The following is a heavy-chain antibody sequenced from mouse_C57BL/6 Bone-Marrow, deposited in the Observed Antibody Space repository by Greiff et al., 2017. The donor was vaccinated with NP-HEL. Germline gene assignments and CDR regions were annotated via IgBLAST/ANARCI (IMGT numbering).Heavy chain of an antibody. D-gene: IGHD3-2*02. CDR3: ARRGRTAQARFAY. Sequence: EVQLKESGPELVKPGASVKISCKASGYSFTGYYMNWVKQSPEKSLEWIGEINPSTGGTTYNQKFKAKATLTVDKSSSTAYMQLKSLTSEDSAVYYCARRGRTAQARFAYWGQGTLVTVSA. CDR1: GYSFTGYY. J-gene: IGHJ3*01. V-gene: IGHV1-42*01. CDR2: INPSTGGT.